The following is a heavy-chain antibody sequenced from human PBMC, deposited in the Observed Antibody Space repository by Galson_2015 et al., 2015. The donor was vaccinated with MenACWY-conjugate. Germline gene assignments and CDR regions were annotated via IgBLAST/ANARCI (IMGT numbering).Heavy chain of an antibody. CDR3: AKGPLYDSRCSDSYYFYF. CDR1: GFIFNKFA. V-gene: IGHV3-23*01. Sequence: SLRLSCAASGFIFNKFAMTWIRQAPGKGLEWVSAASGSGGVTYHADSVKGRFTISRDNSKNTLYLQMTSLKAEDTAIYYCAKGPLYDSRCSDSYYFYFWGQGTLVTVSS. D-gene: IGHD3-22*01. J-gene: IGHJ4*02. CDR2: ASGSGGVT.